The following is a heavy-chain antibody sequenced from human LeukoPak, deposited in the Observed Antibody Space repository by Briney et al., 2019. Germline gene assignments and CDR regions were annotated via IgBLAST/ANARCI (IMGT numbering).Heavy chain of an antibody. J-gene: IGHJ4*02. Sequence: VASVKVSCKASGYTFTGYYMHWVRQAPGQGLEWMGWINANSGGTNYAQKFQGRVTMTRDTSINTAYMELISLRSDDTAVYYCARGYSRSWYGGVDYWGQGTLVTVSS. V-gene: IGHV1-2*02. CDR1: GYTFTGYY. CDR3: ARGYSRSWYGGVDY. D-gene: IGHD6-13*01. CDR2: INANSGGT.